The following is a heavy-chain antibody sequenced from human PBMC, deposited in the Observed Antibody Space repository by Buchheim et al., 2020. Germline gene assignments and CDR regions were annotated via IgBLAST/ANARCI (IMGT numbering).Heavy chain of an antibody. J-gene: IGHJ4*02. CDR3: ARGQRRWQLVAYFDY. V-gene: IGHV4-34*01. Sequence: QVQLQQWGAGLLKPSETLSLTCAVYGGSFSGYYWSWIRQPPGKGLEWIGEINHSGSTNYNPSLKSRVTISVDTSKNQFSLKLSSVTAADTAVYYCARGQRRWQLVAYFDYWGQGTL. CDR1: GGSFSGYY. CDR2: INHSGST. D-gene: IGHD6-6*01.